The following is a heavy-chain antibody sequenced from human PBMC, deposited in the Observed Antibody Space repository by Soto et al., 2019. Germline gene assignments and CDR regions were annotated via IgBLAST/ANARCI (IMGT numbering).Heavy chain of an antibody. CDR3: AHSGIGYYDSSGYRTFGY. J-gene: IGHJ4*02. Sequence: SGPTLANPTQTLTLTCTFSGFSLSTSGVGVGWIRQPPGKALEWLALIYWNDDKRYSPSLKSRLTITKDTSKDQVVLTMTNMDPVDTATYYCAHSGIGYYDSSGYRTFGYWGQGTLVTVSS. V-gene: IGHV2-5*01. D-gene: IGHD3-22*01. CDR2: IYWNDDK. CDR1: GFSLSTSGVG.